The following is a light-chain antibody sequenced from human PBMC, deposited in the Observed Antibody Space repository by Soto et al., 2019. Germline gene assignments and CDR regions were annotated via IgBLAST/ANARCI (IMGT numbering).Light chain of an antibody. CDR1: SSDVGGYKY. CDR2: DVS. CDR3: CSYGGSYTYV. Sequence: QSVLTQPRSVSGSPGQSVTISCTGTSSDVGGYKYVSWYQQHPGKAPKVMIYDVSKRPSGVPDRFSGSKSGNTASLTISGLQAEDEADYYCCSYGGSYTYVFGTGTKLTVL. J-gene: IGLJ1*01. V-gene: IGLV2-11*01.